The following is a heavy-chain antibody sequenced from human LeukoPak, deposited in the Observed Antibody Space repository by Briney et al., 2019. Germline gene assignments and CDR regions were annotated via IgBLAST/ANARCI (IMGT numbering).Heavy chain of an antibody. CDR1: GFTFSSYA. Sequence: PGGSLRLSCAASGFTFSSYAMNWVRQAPGRGLEWVSTISGSGSGTYYADSVKGRFTISRDNAKNSLYLQMNSLRAEDTAVYYCARDSISAVEMATIDYFDYWGQGTLVTVSS. CDR3: ARDSISAVEMATIDYFDY. D-gene: IGHD5-24*01. CDR2: ISGSGSGT. J-gene: IGHJ4*02. V-gene: IGHV3-23*01.